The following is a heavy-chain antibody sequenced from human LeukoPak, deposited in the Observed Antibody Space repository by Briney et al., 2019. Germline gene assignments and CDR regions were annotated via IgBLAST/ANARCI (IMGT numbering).Heavy chain of an antibody. J-gene: IGHJ6*02. CDR3: ARVGSGWPPSYYYYYGMDV. V-gene: IGHV3-30*04. Sequence: GRSLRLSCAASGFTFSSYAMHWVRQAPGKGLEWVAVISYDGSNKYYADSVKGRFTISRDNSKNTLYLQMNSLRAEDTAVYYCARVGSGWPPSYYYYYGMDVWGQGTTVTVSS. D-gene: IGHD6-19*01. CDR1: GFTFSSYA. CDR2: ISYDGSNK.